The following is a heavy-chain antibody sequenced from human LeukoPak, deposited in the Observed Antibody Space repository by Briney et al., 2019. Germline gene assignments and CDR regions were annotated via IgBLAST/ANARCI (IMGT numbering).Heavy chain of an antibody. J-gene: IGHJ6*03. CDR1: GFTFSSYS. CDR2: ISSSSSYI. CDR3: ARVVLRYYYMDV. D-gene: IGHD2-21*01. Sequence: GGSLRLSCAASGFTFSSYSMNWVRQAPGKGLEWVSSISSSSSYIYYADSVKGRFTISRDNAKNSLYLQMNSLRAEDTAVYYCARVVLRYYYMDVWGKGATVTVSS. V-gene: IGHV3-21*01.